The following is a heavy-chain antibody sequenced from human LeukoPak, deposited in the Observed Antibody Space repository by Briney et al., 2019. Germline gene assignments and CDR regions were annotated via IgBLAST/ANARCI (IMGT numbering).Heavy chain of an antibody. CDR3: ARDTRGAFDL. V-gene: IGHV4-59*01. CDR2: MYYSGNT. J-gene: IGHJ3*01. Sequence: ASETLSLTCTVSGASITSYFWSWIRQPPGKGLEWIAYMYYSGNTNYNPSLKSRVIISVDKSKNQLSRNLSSVTAADTAVYYCARDTRGAFDLWGQGTMVTVSS. CDR1: GASITSYF. D-gene: IGHD2-2*01.